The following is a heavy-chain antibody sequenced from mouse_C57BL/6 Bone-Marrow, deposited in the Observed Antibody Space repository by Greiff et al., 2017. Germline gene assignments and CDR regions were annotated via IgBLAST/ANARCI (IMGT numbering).Heavy chain of an antibody. J-gene: IGHJ1*03. V-gene: IGHV1-64*01. D-gene: IGHD1-1*01. CDR3: ARWYYGSSYWYFDV. CDR1: GYTFTSYW. CDR2: IHTNRGST. Sequence: QVQLQQPGAELVKPGASVKLSCKASGYTFTSYWMHWVKQRPGQGLEWIGMIHTNRGSTNYNEKFKSKATLTVDKSSSTAYMQLSSLTSEDSAVYYCARWYYGSSYWYFDVWGTGTTVTVSS.